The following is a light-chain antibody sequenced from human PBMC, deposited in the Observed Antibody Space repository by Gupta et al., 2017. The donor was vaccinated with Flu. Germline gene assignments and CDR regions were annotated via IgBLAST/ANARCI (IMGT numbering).Light chain of an antibody. Sequence: GERATLSCRASQSVSSYLALYQQKPGQAPRLLIYDASSRATGIPARFSGSGSGTDFTLTISSLEPEDFAVYYCQQRSNWPATFGQGTKLEIK. CDR3: QQRSNWPAT. V-gene: IGKV3-11*01. CDR1: QSVSSY. CDR2: DAS. J-gene: IGKJ2*01.